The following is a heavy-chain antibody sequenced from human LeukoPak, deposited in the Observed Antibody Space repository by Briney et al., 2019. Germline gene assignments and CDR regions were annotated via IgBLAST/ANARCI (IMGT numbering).Heavy chain of an antibody. Sequence: RSGGSPTLSCAASGLTFSNHAMSWARQAPGKGLQWVSVISGSGRTTEYADSVKGRFTISRDNSKNTLSLQMNSLRVWDTAIYYCAKNVVVKRYFDYWGQGTLITVSS. D-gene: IGHD2-15*01. CDR2: ISGSGRTT. CDR3: AKNVVVKRYFDY. V-gene: IGHV3-23*01. CDR1: GLTFSNHA. J-gene: IGHJ4*02.